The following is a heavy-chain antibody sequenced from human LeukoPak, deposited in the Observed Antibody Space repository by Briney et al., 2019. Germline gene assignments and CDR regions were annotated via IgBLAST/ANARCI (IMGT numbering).Heavy chain of an antibody. D-gene: IGHD3-10*01. V-gene: IGHV1-69*13. CDR1: GGTFSSYA. CDR3: ARAGGSGRLVHFDY. CDR2: IIPIFGTA. Sequence: GASVKVSCKASGGTFSSYAISWVRQAPGQGLEWMGGIIPIFGTANYAQKFQGRVTITADESTSTAYMELSSLRPEDTAVYYCARAGGSGRLVHFDYWGQGTLVTVSS. J-gene: IGHJ4*02.